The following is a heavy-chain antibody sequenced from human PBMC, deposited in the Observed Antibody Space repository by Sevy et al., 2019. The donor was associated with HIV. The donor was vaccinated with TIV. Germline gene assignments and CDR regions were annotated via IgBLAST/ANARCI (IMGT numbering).Heavy chain of an antibody. J-gene: IGHJ4*02. Sequence: GGSLRLSCVTSGFTFNNYPMTWVRQAPGKGLEWVSAISGSSDSAYYADSVKDRFIISRDNSKNTLYLQMHSLRAEDTAVHYCAREGASYYYYFDYWGQGTLVTVSS. V-gene: IGHV3-23*01. CDR1: GFTFNNYP. CDR3: AREGASYYYYFDY. D-gene: IGHD1-26*01. CDR2: ISGSSDSA.